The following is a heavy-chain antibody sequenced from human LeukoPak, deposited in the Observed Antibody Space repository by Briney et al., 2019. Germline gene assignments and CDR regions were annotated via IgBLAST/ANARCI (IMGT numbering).Heavy chain of an antibody. CDR3: ARGLKLTVTNVLELDY. CDR1: PGSFSAHY. CDR2: INHSGGT. V-gene: IGHV4-34*01. D-gene: IGHD3-3*01. Sequence: SETLSLTCTVYPGSFSAHYWSWIRQPPGKGLEWIGEINHSGGTNYNPSLKSRVTISLDTSKNQFSLKLSSVTAADTAIYYCARGLKLTVTNVLELDYWGQGSLVTVSS. J-gene: IGHJ4*02.